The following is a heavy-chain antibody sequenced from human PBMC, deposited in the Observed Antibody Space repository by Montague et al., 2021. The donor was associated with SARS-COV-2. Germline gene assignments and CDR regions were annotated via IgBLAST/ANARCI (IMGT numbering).Heavy chain of an antibody. J-gene: IGHJ6*02. Sequence: SLRLSCAASGFTFSSYAMHWVRQAPGKGLEWVAVISYDGSNKYYVDSVKGRFTISRDNSKNTLYPQMNSLRAEDTAVYYCARDWDGYDLDYGMDVWGQGTTVTVSS. CDR3: ARDWDGYDLDYGMDV. CDR1: GFTFSSYA. CDR2: ISYDGSNK. V-gene: IGHV3-30*04. D-gene: IGHD5-12*01.